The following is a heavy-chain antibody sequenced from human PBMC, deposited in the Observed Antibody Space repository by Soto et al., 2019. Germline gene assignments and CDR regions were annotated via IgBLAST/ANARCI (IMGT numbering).Heavy chain of an antibody. J-gene: IGHJ6*02. Sequence: EVQLEESGGGVVQPGGSLRLACVASGFTLTDYSINWVRQAPGKGLEWVAYISSSSSPIYYADSVKGRFAISRDNAKNSGYLQMNSLTDEDTAGYYCARDGGGESSGSTHYYYYGMDVWGRGAPVTVSS. D-gene: IGHD6-19*01. CDR2: ISSSSSPI. CDR1: GFTLTDYS. CDR3: ARDGGGESSGSTHYYYYGMDV. V-gene: IGHV3-48*02.